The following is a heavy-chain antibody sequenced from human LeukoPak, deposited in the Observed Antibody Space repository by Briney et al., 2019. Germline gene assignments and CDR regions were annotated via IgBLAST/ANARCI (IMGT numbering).Heavy chain of an antibody. CDR1: GLTFTSHG. CDR3: AKVGIYYYGSGSYQPFDY. V-gene: IGHV3-30*02. J-gene: IGHJ4*02. D-gene: IGHD3-10*01. Sequence: GGSLRLSCTTSGLTFTSHGFHWLRQVVGKRLEWVAFVRNDGSDTYHANSVKGRFSISRDNSKNTLYLQMNSLRAEDTAVYYSAKVGIYYYGSGSYQPFDYWGQGTLVTVSS. CDR2: VRNDGSDT.